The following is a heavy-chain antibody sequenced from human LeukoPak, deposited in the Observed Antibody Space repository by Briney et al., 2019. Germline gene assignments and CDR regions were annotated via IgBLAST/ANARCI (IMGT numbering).Heavy chain of an antibody. D-gene: IGHD3-10*01. CDR3: AKDSDLWFGELFYN. J-gene: IGHJ4*02. V-gene: IGHV3-30*02. CDR1: GFTFSSYG. CDR2: IRYGGSNK. Sequence: PGGSLRLSCAASGFTFSSYGMHWVRQAPGKGLEWVAFIRYGGSNKYYADSVKGRFTISRDNSKNTLYLQMNSLRAEDTAVYYCAKDSDLWFGELFYNWGQRTLVTVSS.